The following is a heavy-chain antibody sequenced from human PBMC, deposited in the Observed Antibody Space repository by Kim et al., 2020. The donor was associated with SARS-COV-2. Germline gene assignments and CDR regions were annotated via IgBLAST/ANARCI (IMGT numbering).Heavy chain of an antibody. V-gene: IGHV1-3*01. CDR2: INAGNGNT. J-gene: IGHJ6*02. CDR3: AGHIAAAVNYYYYGMDV. D-gene: IGHD6-13*01. Sequence: ASVKVSCKASGYTFTSYAMHWVHQAPGQRLEWMGWINAGNGNTKYSQKFQGRVTITRDTSASTAYMELSSLRSEDTAVYYCAGHIAAAVNYYYYGMDVWGQGTTVTVSS. CDR1: GYTFTSYA.